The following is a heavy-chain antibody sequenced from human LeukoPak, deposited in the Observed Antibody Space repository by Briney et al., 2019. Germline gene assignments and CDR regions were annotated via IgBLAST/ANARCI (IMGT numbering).Heavy chain of an antibody. J-gene: IGHJ4*02. CDR3: ARTLGTVPGALDY. V-gene: IGHV3-23*03. D-gene: IGHD2-2*01. CDR1: GFTFSSCA. CDR2: IYSGGNT. Sequence: GGSLRPSCAASGFTFSSCAMSWVRQAPGKGLEWVSIIYSGGNTYNADSVKGRFTISRDNSKNKLHLQMNSLRAEDTAVYYCARTLGTVPGALDYWGQGTLVTVSS.